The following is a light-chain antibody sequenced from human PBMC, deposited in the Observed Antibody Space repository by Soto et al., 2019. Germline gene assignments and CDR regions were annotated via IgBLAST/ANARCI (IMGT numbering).Light chain of an antibody. Sequence: EIVMTQSPATLPVSPGEGATLSCRASRSVNSNIAWYQQRPGQAPRLLIYGASTRATGIPARFSGSGSGTEFTLTISSLQSEDFAVYYCQQYGSSPPFGQGTRLDIK. CDR1: RSVNSN. CDR3: QQYGSSPP. CDR2: GAS. V-gene: IGKV3-15*01. J-gene: IGKJ5*01.